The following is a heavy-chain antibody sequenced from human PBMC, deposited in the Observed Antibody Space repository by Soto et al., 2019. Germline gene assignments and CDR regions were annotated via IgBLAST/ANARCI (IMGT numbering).Heavy chain of an antibody. CDR2: IHHSGVT. J-gene: IGHJ3*02. Sequence: SETLSLTCAVSGDSITSSYWSWLRQPPGKGLEWIADIHHSGVTNYNPSLKSRVIISLDRSKNQFSLQLNSMTAADTAVYYCARDKYYYDSHDAFDIWGQGTMVTVSS. D-gene: IGHD3-22*01. CDR3: ARDKYYYDSHDAFDI. CDR1: GDSITSSYW. V-gene: IGHV4-4*02.